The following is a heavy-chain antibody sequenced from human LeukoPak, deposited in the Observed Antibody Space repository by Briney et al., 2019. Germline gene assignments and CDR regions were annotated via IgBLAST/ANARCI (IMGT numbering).Heavy chain of an antibody. CDR1: GGSIGSYF. V-gene: IGHV4-59*01. Sequence: SETLSLTCTVSGGSIGSYFWSWIRQPPGKGLEWIGDISNSGSTSYNPSLKSRVTISIDTSKNQFSLKLSSVTAADTAVYYCGRDALVGYFSYYYMDVWGEGTTVTVSS. D-gene: IGHD2-15*01. CDR2: ISNSGST. CDR3: GRDALVGYFSYYYMDV. J-gene: IGHJ6*03.